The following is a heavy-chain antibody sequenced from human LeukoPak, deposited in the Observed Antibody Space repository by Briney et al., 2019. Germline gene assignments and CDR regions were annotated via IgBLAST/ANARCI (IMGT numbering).Heavy chain of an antibody. J-gene: IGHJ4*02. V-gene: IGHV3-23*01. CDR2: ISGSGGST. D-gene: IGHD3-3*01. Sequence: PGGSLRLSCAASGFTFSSYAMSWVRQAPGEGLEWVSAISGSGGSTYYADSVKGRFTISRDNSKNTLYLQMNSLRAEDTAVYYRAPLPTDYYFDYWGQGTLVTVSS. CDR3: APLPTDYYFDY. CDR1: GFTFSSYA.